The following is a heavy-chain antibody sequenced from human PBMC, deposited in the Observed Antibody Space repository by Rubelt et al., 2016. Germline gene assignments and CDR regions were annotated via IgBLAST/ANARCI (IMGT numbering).Heavy chain of an antibody. V-gene: IGHV4-34*01. CDR3: SVLPDFDY. CDR2: VYYTGTT. D-gene: IGHD4/OR15-4a*01. CDR1: GGSFSGYY. J-gene: IGHJ4*02. Sequence: QVQLQQWGAGLLKPSETLSLTCAVYGGSFSGYYWAWIRQPPGKGLEWIGTVYYTGTTSYNPSLKSRVTMSIDTSKNQFSLNLNSVTAADTAVYYCSVLPDFDYWGQGTLVTVSS.